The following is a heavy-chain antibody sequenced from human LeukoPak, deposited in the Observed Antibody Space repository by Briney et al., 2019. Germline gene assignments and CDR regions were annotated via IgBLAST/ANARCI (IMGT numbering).Heavy chain of an antibody. CDR1: GDSVSRTNAA. CDR2: TYYRSKWSN. J-gene: IGHJ4*02. D-gene: IGHD3-10*01. V-gene: IGHV6-1*01. CDR3: ARVRSGIFEY. Sequence: SQTLSLTCVISGDSVSRTNAAWNWIRQSPSRGLEWLGRTYYRSKWSNDYGDSVKSRITINPDTSKNQFSLQLNSVTPEDTAVYYCARVRSGIFEYWGQGTLVTVSS.